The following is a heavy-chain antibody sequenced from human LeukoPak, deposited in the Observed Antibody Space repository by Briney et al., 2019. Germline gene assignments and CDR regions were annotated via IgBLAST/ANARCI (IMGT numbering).Heavy chain of an antibody. CDR2: ISGSVGST. J-gene: IGHJ5*02. CDR1: GFTFSSYA. D-gene: IGHD3-22*01. V-gene: IGHV3-23*01. CDR3: AKDSFYYYDSSGSYNWFDP. Sequence: PGGSLRLSCAASGFTFSSYAMSWVRQAPGKGLEWVSAISGSVGSTYYADSVKGRLTISRDNSKNTLYLQMNSLRAEDTAVYYCAKDSFYYYDSSGSYNWFDPWGQGTLVTVSS.